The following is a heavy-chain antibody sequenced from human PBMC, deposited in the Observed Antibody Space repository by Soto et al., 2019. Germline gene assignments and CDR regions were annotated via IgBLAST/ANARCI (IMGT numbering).Heavy chain of an antibody. CDR1: GGSISSSTW. Sequence: SATLSPTCAVCGGSISSSTWWSWVRQPAGKGLEWIGEIYHSGSTNYNPSLKSRVTISVDKSKDQFSLKLSSVTAADTAVYYCARVPQDYDILTGYYYYYGMDVWGQGTTVT. CDR3: ARVPQDYDILTGYYYYYGMDV. CDR2: IYHSGST. V-gene: IGHV4-4*02. J-gene: IGHJ6*02. D-gene: IGHD3-9*01.